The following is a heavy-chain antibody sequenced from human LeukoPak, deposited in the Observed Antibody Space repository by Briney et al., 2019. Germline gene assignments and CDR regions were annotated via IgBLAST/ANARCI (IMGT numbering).Heavy chain of an antibody. V-gene: IGHV3-23*01. CDR3: AKDVRVTIDC. CDR1: GFTFSSYA. CDR2: IGAGGTFT. D-gene: IGHD5/OR15-5a*01. Sequence: GGSLRLSCTASGFTFSSYAMNWVRQAPGKGLEWVSGIGAGGTFTYYADSVKGRFTIFRDNSRNTLYLQMNSLRADDTAVYYCAKDVRVTIDCWGQGTLVTVSS. J-gene: IGHJ4*02.